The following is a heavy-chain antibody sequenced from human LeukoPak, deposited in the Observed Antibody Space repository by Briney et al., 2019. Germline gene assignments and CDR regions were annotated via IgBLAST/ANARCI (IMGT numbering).Heavy chain of an antibody. J-gene: IGHJ4*02. D-gene: IGHD3-16*02. Sequence: SGTLSLTCAVSGGSISSSNGWSWVRQPPGKGLEWIGEIYYSGSTNYNPSLKRRVTISVDKSKNQFSLKLSSVTAADTAVYYCARAQIDNYDYVWGSYRPNHFDYWGQGTLVTVSS. V-gene: IGHV4-4*02. CDR1: GGSISSSNG. CDR2: IYYSGST. CDR3: ARAQIDNYDYVWGSYRPNHFDY.